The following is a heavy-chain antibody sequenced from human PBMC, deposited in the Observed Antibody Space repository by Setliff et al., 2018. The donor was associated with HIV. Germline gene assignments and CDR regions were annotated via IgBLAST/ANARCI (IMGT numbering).Heavy chain of an antibody. Sequence: RASVKVSCKASGGTFSSYAISWVRQAPGQGLEWMGGIIPILGIANYAQKFQGRVTITADKSTSTAYMELSSLRSEDTAVYYCAREVYDSSGYYFDYWGQGTLVTVSS. CDR3: AREVYDSSGYYFDY. J-gene: IGHJ4*02. CDR2: IIPILGIA. D-gene: IGHD3-22*01. CDR1: GGTFSSYA. V-gene: IGHV1-69*10.